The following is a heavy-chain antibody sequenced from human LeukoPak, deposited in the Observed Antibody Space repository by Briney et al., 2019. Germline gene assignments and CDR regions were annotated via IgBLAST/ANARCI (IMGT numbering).Heavy chain of an antibody. J-gene: IGHJ4*02. CDR2: INPSGGST. Sequence: ASVKVSCKASGYTFTSYYIHWVRQAPGQGLEWMGIINPSGGSTSYAQKFQGRVTMTRDMSTSTVYMELSSLRSEDTAVYYCARVYDSSGYYESPFDYWGQGTLVTVSS. V-gene: IGHV1-46*01. CDR1: GYTFTSYY. CDR3: ARVYDSSGYYESPFDY. D-gene: IGHD3-22*01.